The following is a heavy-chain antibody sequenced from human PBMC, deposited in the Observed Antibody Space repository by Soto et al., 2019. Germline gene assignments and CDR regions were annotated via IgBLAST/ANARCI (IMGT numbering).Heavy chain of an antibody. D-gene: IGHD5-18*01. CDR3: ASSDTAMVSY. J-gene: IGHJ4*02. CDR1: GGSISSSNW. V-gene: IGHV4-4*02. Sequence: XETLSLTCAVAGGSISSSNWWSWVRQPPGKGLEWIGEIYHSGSTNYNPSLKSRVTISVDKSKNQFSLKLSSVTAADTAVYYCASSDTAMVSYWGQGNLVTVSS. CDR2: IYHSGST.